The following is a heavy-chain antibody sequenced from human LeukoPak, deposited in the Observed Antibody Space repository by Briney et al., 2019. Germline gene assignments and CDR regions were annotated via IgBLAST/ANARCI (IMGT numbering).Heavy chain of an antibody. V-gene: IGHV3-74*01. Sequence: GGSLRLSCATSGFTFNLAWMSWVRQAPGEGLVWVSRMNTDGTTTTYADSVRGRFTISRDNAKNTLYLQMNSLRAEDTAVYYCARYVVASACFDSWGQGTLVTVSS. CDR2: MNTDGTTT. CDR3: ARYVVASACFDS. D-gene: IGHD2-21*01. CDR1: GFTFNLAW. J-gene: IGHJ4*02.